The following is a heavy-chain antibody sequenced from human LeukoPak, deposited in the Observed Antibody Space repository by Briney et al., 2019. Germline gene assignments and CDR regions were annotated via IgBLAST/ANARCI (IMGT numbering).Heavy chain of an antibody. CDR1: GGSISSYY. Sequence: SETLSLTCTVSGGSISSYYWSWIRQPPGKGLEWIGYIYHSGSTYYNPSLKSRVTISVDRSKNQFSLKLSSVTAADTAVYYCARDNRIAARAVDYWGQGTLVTVSS. V-gene: IGHV4-59*12. J-gene: IGHJ4*02. CDR2: IYHSGST. CDR3: ARDNRIAARAVDY. D-gene: IGHD6-6*01.